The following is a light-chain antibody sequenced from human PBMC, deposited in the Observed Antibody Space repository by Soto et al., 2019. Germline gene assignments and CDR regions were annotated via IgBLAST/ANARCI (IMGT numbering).Light chain of an antibody. Sequence: SYELTQPPSVSVAPGQTARITCGGNNIGSNTVHWYHQKPGQAPVLVSYYDSDLPSRIPERFSGSDSGNTATLTISRVEDGDEADYYCQVWDSSSVVFGGGTKLTVL. V-gene: IGLV3-21*04. CDR2: YDS. CDR3: QVWDSSSVV. J-gene: IGLJ2*01. CDR1: NIGSNT.